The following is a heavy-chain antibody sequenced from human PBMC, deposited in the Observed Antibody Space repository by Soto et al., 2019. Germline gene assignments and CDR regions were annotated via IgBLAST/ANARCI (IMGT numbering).Heavy chain of an antibody. CDR1: GFTFSSYS. J-gene: IGHJ6*02. CDR2: ISSSSSYI. D-gene: IGHD3-16*01. Sequence: EVQLVESGGGLVKPGGSLRLSCAASGFTFSSYSMNWVRQAPGKGLEWVSSISSSSSYIYYADSVKGRFTISRDNAKNSLYLQMNSLRAEDTAVYYCARDLGVYNYYCGMDVWGQGTTVTVSS. V-gene: IGHV3-21*01. CDR3: ARDLGVYNYYCGMDV.